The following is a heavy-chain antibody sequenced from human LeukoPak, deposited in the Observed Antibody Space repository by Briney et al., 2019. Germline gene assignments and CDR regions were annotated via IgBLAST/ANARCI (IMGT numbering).Heavy chain of an antibody. J-gene: IGHJ6*03. CDR2: IYYSGST. V-gene: IGHV4-59*01. CDR3: ARARGYYYMDV. Sequence: PSETLSLTCTVSGGSISSYCWSWIRQPPGKGLEWRGYIYYSGSTNYNPSLKSRVTISVDTSKNQFSLKLSSVTAADTAVYYCARARGYYYMDVWGKGTTVTVSS. CDR1: GGSISSYC. D-gene: IGHD3-10*01.